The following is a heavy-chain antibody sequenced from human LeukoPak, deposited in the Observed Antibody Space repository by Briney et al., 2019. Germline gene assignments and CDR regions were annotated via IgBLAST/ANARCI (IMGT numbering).Heavy chain of an antibody. CDR2: IIPIFGTT. D-gene: IGHD4-11*01. CDR1: GYTFNNFG. V-gene: IGHV1-69*13. J-gene: IGHJ4*02. Sequence: ASVKVSCRASGYTFNNFGITWVRQAPGQGLEWVGGIIPIFGTTNYAQKFQGRVTITADEYTSTVYMELNSLRSEDTAVYYCARDSSMTTVTNFDYWGQGTLVTVSS. CDR3: ARDSSMTTVTNFDY.